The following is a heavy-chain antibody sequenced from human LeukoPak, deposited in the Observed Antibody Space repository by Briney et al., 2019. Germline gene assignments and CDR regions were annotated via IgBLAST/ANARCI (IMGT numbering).Heavy chain of an antibody. J-gene: IGHJ5*02. CDR1: GFTFSSYA. CDR3: AIDQDPYGDYSRNWFDP. V-gene: IGHV3-30*04. D-gene: IGHD4-17*01. CDR2: ISYDGSNK. Sequence: GGSLRLSCAASGFTFSSYAMHWVRQAPGKGLEWVAVISYDGSNKYYADSVKGRFTISRDNSKNTLYLQMNSLRAEDTAVYYCAIDQDPYGDYSRNWFDPWGQGTLVTVSS.